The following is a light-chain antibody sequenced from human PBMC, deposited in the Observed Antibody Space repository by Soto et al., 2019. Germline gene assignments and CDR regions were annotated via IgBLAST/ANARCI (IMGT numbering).Light chain of an antibody. CDR3: AAWDDSLSGWV. V-gene: IGLV1-47*02. CDR2: SNN. CDR1: SSNIGSNY. J-gene: IGLJ3*02. Sequence: QSVLTQPPSASGTPGQTVTISCSGSSSNIGSNYVYWYQQLPGTAPKLLIYSNNHRPSGVPDRFSGSKSGTSASLAISGLRSEDEADYYCAAWDDSLSGWVFGGGTKVTVL.